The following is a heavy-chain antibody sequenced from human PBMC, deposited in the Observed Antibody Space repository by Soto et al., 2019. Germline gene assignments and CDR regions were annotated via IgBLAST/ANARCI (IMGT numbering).Heavy chain of an antibody. CDR2: TYPGHSDH. Sequence: GESLKISCKGSGYSFTGNWMGGGRQMPGKGPSSSGTTYPGHSDHTYTPSFQGHVPISADKYISTAYLQWSSLKASDTAMYYCAIRPGVVVPAGKDAFDIWGQGTMVTVSS. J-gene: IGHJ3*02. D-gene: IGHD2-2*01. CDR3: AIRPGVVVPAGKDAFDI. V-gene: IGHV5-51*01. CDR1: GYSFTGNW.